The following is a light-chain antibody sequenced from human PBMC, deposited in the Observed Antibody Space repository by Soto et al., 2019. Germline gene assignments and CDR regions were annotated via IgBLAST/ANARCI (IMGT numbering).Light chain of an antibody. CDR1: QSISSW. CDR3: QHYYNSPKT. V-gene: IGKV1-5*01. Sequence: DIQMTQSPSTLSGSVGDRVTITCRASQSISSWVAWYQQKPGKAPKLLMYAASTLQSGVPTRLRGYGSGTELTLIISSMKADDFETYLCQHYYNSPKTFGLGTKVDIK. CDR2: AAS. J-gene: IGKJ1*01.